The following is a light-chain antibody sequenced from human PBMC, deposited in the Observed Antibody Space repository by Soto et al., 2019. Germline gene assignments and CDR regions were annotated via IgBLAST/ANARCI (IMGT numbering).Light chain of an antibody. V-gene: IGLV2-8*02. CDR1: SSDVGGYNY. CDR2: EVT. J-gene: IGLJ3*02. Sequence: QSALTQPPSASRSPGQSVTISCTGTSSDVGGYNYVSWYQQYPGRAPKLMIYEVTKRPSGVPDRFSGSKSGNTASLTVSGLQAHDEADYYCSSYAASNNFYFVFGGGTKLTVL. CDR3: SSYAASNNFYFV.